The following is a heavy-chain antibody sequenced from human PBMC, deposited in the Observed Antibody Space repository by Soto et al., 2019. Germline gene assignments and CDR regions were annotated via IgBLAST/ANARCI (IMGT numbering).Heavy chain of an antibody. J-gene: IGHJ5*02. D-gene: IGHD4-17*01. Sequence: EVQLVESGGGLVKPVGSLRLSCAASGFTFSSYSMNWVRQAPGKGLEWVSSISSSSSYIYYADSVKGRFTISRDNANNSLYLQMNSLRAEDTAVYYCARDDYGGNSSWGQGTLVTVSS. V-gene: IGHV3-21*01. CDR1: GFTFSSYS. CDR3: ARDDYGGNSS. CDR2: ISSSSSYI.